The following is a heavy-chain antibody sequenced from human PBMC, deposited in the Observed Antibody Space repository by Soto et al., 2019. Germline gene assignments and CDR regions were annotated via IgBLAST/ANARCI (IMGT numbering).Heavy chain of an antibody. CDR3: SRVGYYGSASDY. Sequence: QVQLVQSGAEVKKPGASVKVSCKASGSTLTRDGISWVRQAPGQGLEWVGWISAYNGNTNYAQKLQGRVTMTTDTSTSTAYMELRSLRSDDTAVYYCSRVGYYGSASDYWVQGTRVTVSS. CDR1: GSTLTRDG. CDR2: ISAYNGNT. D-gene: IGHD3-10*01. J-gene: IGHJ4*02. V-gene: IGHV1-18*01.